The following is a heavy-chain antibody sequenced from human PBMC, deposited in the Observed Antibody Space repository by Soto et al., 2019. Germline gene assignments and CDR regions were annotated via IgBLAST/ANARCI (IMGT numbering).Heavy chain of an antibody. V-gene: IGHV3-15*07. CDR3: TTDSYINMPIVRFVY. J-gene: IGHJ4*01. Sequence: PGGSLRLSCAASGFIFSNAWINWVRQAPGKGLEWVGRIKSKADGGTTDFAAPVKGRFAISRDDSKNMMYMEMSSLRTEDTAVYYCTTDSYINMPIVRFVYWGHGTLVTVSS. D-gene: IGHD2-2*01. CDR2: IKSKADGGTT. CDR1: GFIFSNAW.